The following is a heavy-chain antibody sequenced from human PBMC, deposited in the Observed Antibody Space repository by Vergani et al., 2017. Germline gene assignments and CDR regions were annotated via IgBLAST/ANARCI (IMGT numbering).Heavy chain of an antibody. CDR2: ISYDGSNK. CDR3: ARGPISRVRFLGWLLIY. V-gene: IGHV3-30-3*01. J-gene: IGHJ4*02. D-gene: IGHD3-3*01. CDR1: GFTFSSYA. Sequence: QVQLVEFGGGVVQPGRSLRLSCAASGFTFSSYAMHWVRQAPGKGLEWVAVISYDGSNKYYADSVKGRFTIARDNSKNSLYLQMNSLRAEDTAVYYCARGPISRVRFLGWLLIYWGQGTLVTVSS.